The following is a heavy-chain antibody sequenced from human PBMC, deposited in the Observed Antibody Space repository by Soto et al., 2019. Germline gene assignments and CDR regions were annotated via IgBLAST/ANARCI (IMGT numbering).Heavy chain of an antibody. D-gene: IGHD2-15*01. CDR1: GGTFSSYV. V-gene: IGHV1-69*12. J-gene: IGHJ6*02. Sequence: QIQLMQSGAEVKEPGSSVKVSCKASGGTFSSYVISWVRQAPGQGLEWMGGIIPMVGTANYAQKFQGRASITADESNRTGNMELSSRRSEDTGVYYCTRRVVVSGSLYHYGLDVWGQGTTVTVSS. CDR3: TRRVVVSGSLYHYGLDV. CDR2: IIPMVGTA.